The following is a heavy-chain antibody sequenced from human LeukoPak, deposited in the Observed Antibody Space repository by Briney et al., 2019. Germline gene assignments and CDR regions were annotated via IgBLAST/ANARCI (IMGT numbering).Heavy chain of an antibody. CDR1: GYTFTSYD. D-gene: IGHD3-22*01. CDR2: MNPNSGNT. CDR3: ARGGYYDSSGYYWTVDY. V-gene: IGHV1-8*03. Sequence: ASVKVSXKASGYTFTSYDINWVRQATGQGLEWIGWMNPNSGNTGYAQKFQGRVTITRNTSISTAYMELSSLRSEDTAVYYCARGGYYDSSGYYWTVDYWGQGTLVTVSS. J-gene: IGHJ4*02.